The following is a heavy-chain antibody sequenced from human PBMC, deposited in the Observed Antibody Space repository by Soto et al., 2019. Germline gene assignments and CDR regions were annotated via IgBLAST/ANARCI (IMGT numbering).Heavy chain of an antibody. CDR2: IYGGGTT. J-gene: IGHJ4*02. Sequence: EVQLVESGGGLIQPGGSLRLSCAASGFTVSSKYMTWVRQAPGKGLEWVSVIYGGGTTYYADSVKGQFTISRDNSKNTSYLQMNRLRAEDTAVYYCVQTTGWPGLDFWGQATLVTVSS. V-gene: IGHV3-53*01. CDR1: GFTVSSKY. CDR3: VQTTGWPGLDF. D-gene: IGHD6-19*01.